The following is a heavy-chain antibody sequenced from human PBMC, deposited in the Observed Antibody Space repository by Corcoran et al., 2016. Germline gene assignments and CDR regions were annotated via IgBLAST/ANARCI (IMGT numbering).Heavy chain of an antibody. V-gene: IGHV4-34*01. CDR3: ASVEYYYDSSGYPV. CDR1: GGSFSGYY. D-gene: IGHD3-22*01. CDR2: INHSGST. Sequence: QVQLQQWGAGLLKPSETLSLTCAVYGGSFSGYYWSWIRQPPGKGLEWIGEINHSGSTNYNPSLKSRVTISVDTSKNQFSLKLSSVTAADTAVYYCASVEYYYDSSGYPVWGQGTTVTVSS. J-gene: IGHJ6*02.